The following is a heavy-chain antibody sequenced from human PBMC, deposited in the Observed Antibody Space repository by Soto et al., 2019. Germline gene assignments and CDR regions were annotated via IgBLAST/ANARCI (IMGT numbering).Heavy chain of an antibody. CDR2: INPATGAP. J-gene: IGHJ3*02. D-gene: IGHD3-3*01. CDR1: GFPVTAYY. Sequence: QLHLVQSGAVVKKPGASVTVSCSASGFPVTAYYMHWVRQAPGRGLEWMGWINPATGAPKYTKTVQGRVTLTRDTATSTVFMEMSGLNTEDPAVFFRAGGGGVGVAGSAAFDMWGQGTLVTVSS. CDR3: AGGGGVGVAGSAAFDM. V-gene: IGHV1-2*02.